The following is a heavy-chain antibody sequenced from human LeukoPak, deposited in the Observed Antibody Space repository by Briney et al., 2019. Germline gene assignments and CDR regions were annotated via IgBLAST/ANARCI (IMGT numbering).Heavy chain of an antibody. J-gene: IGHJ3*02. Sequence: ASVKVSCKASGYTFTSYGISWVRQAPGQGLEWMGWISAYNGNTNYAQKLQGRVTMTTDTSTSTAYMELRSLRSDDTAVYYCARDLCGGDCYGLGAFDIWGQGTMVTVSS. V-gene: IGHV1-18*01. CDR2: ISAYNGNT. CDR1: GYTFTSYG. CDR3: ARDLCGGDCYGLGAFDI. D-gene: IGHD2-21*02.